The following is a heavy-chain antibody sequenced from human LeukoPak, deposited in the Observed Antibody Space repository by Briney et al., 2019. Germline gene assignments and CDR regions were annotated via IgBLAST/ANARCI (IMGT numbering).Heavy chain of an antibody. CDR2: IFYSGST. V-gene: IGHV4-39*07. D-gene: IGHD3-16*01. J-gene: IGHJ4*02. Sequence: SETLSLTCTVSGGSISTSNYYWGWIRQPPGKGLEWIGNIFYSGSTYYNPSLKSRVTISVDTSKNRFSLKLSSVTAADTAVYYCARDKGNYVWGSYKYWGQGTLVTVSS. CDR3: ARDKGNYVWGSYKY. CDR1: GGSISTSNYY.